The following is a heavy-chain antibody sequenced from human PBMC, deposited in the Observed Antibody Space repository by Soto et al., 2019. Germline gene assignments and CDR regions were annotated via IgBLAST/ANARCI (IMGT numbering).Heavy chain of an antibody. CDR1: GYTFTSYT. D-gene: IGHD2-15*01. J-gene: IGHJ4*02. CDR3: ARDLGGWPDY. CDR2: INAGNGNT. V-gene: IGHV1-3*01. Sequence: GASVKVSCKASGYTFTSYTMHWVRQAPGQRLEWMGWINAGNGNTKYSQRFQGRVTFTRDTSASTAYMELSSLRSEDPAVYYCARDLGGWPDYWGQGTLVTVSS.